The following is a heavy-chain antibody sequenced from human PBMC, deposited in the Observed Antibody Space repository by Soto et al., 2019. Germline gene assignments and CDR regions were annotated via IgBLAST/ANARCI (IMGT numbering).Heavy chain of an antibody. Sequence: SETLSLTCTVSGGSISSSSYYWGWIRQPPGKGLEWIGSIYYSGSTYYNPSLKSRVTISVDTSKNQFSLKLSSGTAADTAVYYCARQAKVVVPAAMGEYYYYYYGMDVWGQGTTVTVSS. CDR3: ARQAKVVVPAAMGEYYYYYYGMDV. J-gene: IGHJ6*02. D-gene: IGHD2-2*01. V-gene: IGHV4-39*01. CDR1: GGSISSSSYY. CDR2: IYYSGST.